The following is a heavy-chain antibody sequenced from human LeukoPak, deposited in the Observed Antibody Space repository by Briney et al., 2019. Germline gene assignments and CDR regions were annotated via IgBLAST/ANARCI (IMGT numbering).Heavy chain of an antibody. V-gene: IGHV1-2*02. D-gene: IGHD6-13*01. Sequence: ASVKVSCKVSGYTLTELSMHWVRQAPGQGLEWMGWINPNSGGTNYAQKFQGRVTMTRDTSISTAYMELSRLRSDDTAVYYCARDSEQQLVPAYYYYMDVWGKGTTVTVSS. J-gene: IGHJ6*03. CDR1: GYTLTELS. CDR3: ARDSEQQLVPAYYYYMDV. CDR2: INPNSGGT.